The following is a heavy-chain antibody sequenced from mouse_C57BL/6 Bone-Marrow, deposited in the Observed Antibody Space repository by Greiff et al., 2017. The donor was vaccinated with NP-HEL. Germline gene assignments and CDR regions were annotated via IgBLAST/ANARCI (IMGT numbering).Heavy chain of an antibody. V-gene: IGHV1-19*01. J-gene: IGHJ2*01. CDR1: GYTFTDYY. CDR3: ARRGDTPVDY. CDR2: INPYNGGT. Sequence: VQLKESGPVLVKPGASVKMSCKASGYTFTDYYMNWVKQSHGKSLEWIGVINPYNGGTSSNQKFKGKATLTVDKSSSTAYMELNSLTSEDSAVYYCARRGDTPVDYWGQGTTRTVSS. D-gene: IGHD1-1*01.